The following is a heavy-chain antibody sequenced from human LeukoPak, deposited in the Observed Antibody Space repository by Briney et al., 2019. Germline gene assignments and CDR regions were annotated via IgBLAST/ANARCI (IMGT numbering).Heavy chain of an antibody. D-gene: IGHD5-12*01. CDR3: ARGQDGYELH. J-gene: IGHJ4*02. V-gene: IGHV4-31*03. CDR1: GGSISSGGYY. CDR2: IYYSGST. Sequence: SQTLSLTCTVSGGSISSGGYYWSWIRQHPGKGLEWIGYIYYSGSTYYNPSLKSRVTISVDTSKNQFSLKLSSVTAADTAVYYCARGQDGYELHWGQGTLVTVSS.